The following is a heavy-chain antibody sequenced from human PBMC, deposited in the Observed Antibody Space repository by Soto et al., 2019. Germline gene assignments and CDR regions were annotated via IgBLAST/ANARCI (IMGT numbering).Heavy chain of an antibody. D-gene: IGHD2-15*01. Sequence: EVQLLESGGGLVQPGGSLRLSCAASGFTFSSYAMSWVRQAPGKGLEWVSAISGSGGSTYYADSVKGRFTISRDNSKNTLYLQMNSLRAEDTAVYYYAKDRRYCSGGSCYPVQHWGQGTLVTVSS. CDR1: GFTFSSYA. J-gene: IGHJ1*01. CDR3: AKDRRYCSGGSCYPVQH. V-gene: IGHV3-23*01. CDR2: ISGSGGST.